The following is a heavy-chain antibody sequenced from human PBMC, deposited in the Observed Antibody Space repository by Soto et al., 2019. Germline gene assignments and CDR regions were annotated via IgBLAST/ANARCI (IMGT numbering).Heavy chain of an antibody. V-gene: IGHV1-69*01. J-gene: IGHJ4*02. CDR1: GGTFSTNT. D-gene: IGHD3-22*01. CDR3: ARQFDSDTSGYYYAY. CDR2: IMPIFGSA. Sequence: QVQLVQSGAEVKKPGSSVKVSCKASGGTFSTNTISWVRQAPGQGLEWMGGIMPIFGSANYAQKFQGRVTITADEYTRTVYMELSRLRSEDTAVYYWARQFDSDTSGYYYAYWGQGTLVTVSS.